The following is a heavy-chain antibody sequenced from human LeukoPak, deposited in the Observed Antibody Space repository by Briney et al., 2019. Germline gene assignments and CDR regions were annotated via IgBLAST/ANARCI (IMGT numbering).Heavy chain of an antibody. CDR2: MNPNSGNT. V-gene: IGHV1-8*01. J-gene: IGHJ4*02. Sequence: ASVKVSCKASGYTFTSYDINWVRQATGQGLEWMGWMNPNSGNTGYAQKFQGRVTMTRNTSISTAYMELSSLRSEDTAVYYCARVGVYNWNWGDSGYFDYWGQGTLVTVSS. CDR1: GYTFTSYD. D-gene: IGHD1-7*01. CDR3: ARVGVYNWNWGDSGYFDY.